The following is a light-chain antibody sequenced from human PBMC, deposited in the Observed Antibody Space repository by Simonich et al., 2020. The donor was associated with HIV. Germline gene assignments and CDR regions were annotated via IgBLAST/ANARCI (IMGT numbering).Light chain of an antibody. CDR3: QQRRNWPPIT. Sequence: EIVLTQSPATLSLSPGERATLSCRASQSVSVYLAWYQQRPGQAPMLLIYDASNRATGGPARFSGSWSGTDFTLTISSLEPEDFAVYYCQQRRNWPPITFGQVTRLEIK. V-gene: IGKV3-11*01. CDR2: DAS. J-gene: IGKJ5*01. CDR1: QSVSVY.